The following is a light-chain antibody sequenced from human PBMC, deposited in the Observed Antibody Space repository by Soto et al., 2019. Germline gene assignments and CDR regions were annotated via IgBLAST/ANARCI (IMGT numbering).Light chain of an antibody. CDR3: QSYDSSLSGSNV. CDR2: GNS. Sequence: VLTQPPSVSGAPGQRVTISCTGSSSNIGAGYDVHWYQQLPGTAPKLLIYGNSNRPSGVPDRFSGSKSGTSASLAITGLQAEDEADYYCQSYDSSLSGSNVFGGGTKVTVL. V-gene: IGLV1-40*01. CDR1: SSNIGAGYD. J-gene: IGLJ2*01.